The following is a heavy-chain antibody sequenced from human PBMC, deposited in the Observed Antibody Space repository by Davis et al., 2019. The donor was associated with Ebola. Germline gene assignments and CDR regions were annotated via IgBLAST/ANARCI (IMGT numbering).Heavy chain of an antibody. D-gene: IGHD3-10*01. CDR2: ISSSGSTI. CDR1: GFTFSDYY. V-gene: IGHV3-11*01. J-gene: IGHJ6*02. Sequence: GESLKISCAASGFTFSDYYMSWIRQAPGKGLEWVSYISSSGSTIYYADSVTGRFTISRDNAKNSLYLQMNSLRAEDTAVYYCAREQRVWFGELIYYYYGMDVWGQGTTVTVSS. CDR3: AREQRVWFGELIYYYYGMDV.